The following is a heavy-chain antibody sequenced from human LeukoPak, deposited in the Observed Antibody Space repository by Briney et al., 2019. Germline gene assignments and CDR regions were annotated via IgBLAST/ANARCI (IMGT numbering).Heavy chain of an antibody. J-gene: IGHJ4*02. CDR3: ARDRRFLEWLSPYYFDY. CDR1: GFTLSSYN. CDR2: ISWRSSDI. Sequence: GGSLRLSCVASGFTLSSYNMKWVRQAPGKRLEWVSSISWRSSDIEYADSVKGRFTISRDIDKKSLYLQMNSLRAEDTAVYYCARDRRFLEWLSPYYFDYWGQGTLVTVSS. D-gene: IGHD3-3*01. V-gene: IGHV3-21*01.